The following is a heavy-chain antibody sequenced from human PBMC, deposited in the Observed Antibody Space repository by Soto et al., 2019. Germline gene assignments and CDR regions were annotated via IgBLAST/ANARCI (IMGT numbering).Heavy chain of an antibody. J-gene: IGHJ5*02. CDR1: GYTFTGYY. D-gene: IGHD3-16*01. CDR3: ASVGGSFSWGTTRKWFDP. CDR2: INPNSGGT. V-gene: IGHV1-2*02. Sequence: ASVKVSCKASGYTFTGYYMHWVRQAPGQGLEWMGWINPNSGGTNYAQKFQGRVTMTRDTSISTAYMELSRLRSDDTAVYYCASVGGSFSWGTTRKWFDPWGQGTLVTVSS.